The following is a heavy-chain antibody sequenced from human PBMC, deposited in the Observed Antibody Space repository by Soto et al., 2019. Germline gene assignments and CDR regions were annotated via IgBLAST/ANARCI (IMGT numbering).Heavy chain of an antibody. V-gene: IGHV1-8*01. CDR2: MNPNNGNT. CDR1: AYTFTSYE. D-gene: IGHD3-3*01. CDR3: ATGRFLGTITDYYYGMDV. J-gene: IGHJ6*02. Sequence: ASVKVSCKAAAYTFTSYEINWVRQATGQDFEWMGWMNPNNGNTAYAQKFQGRVTMTEDTSTDTAYMELSSLRSEDTAVYYCATGRFLGTITDYYYGMDVWGQGTTVTVSS.